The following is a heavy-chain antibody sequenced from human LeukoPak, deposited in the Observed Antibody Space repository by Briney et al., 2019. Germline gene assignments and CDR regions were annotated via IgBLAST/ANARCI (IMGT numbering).Heavy chain of an antibody. CDR3: ARQGRMRWFGELLSEPFDY. V-gene: IGHV4-39*01. CDR1: GGSISRGGYY. Sequence: PSETLSLTCTVSGGSISRGGYYWGWIRQPPGKGLEWIGSIYYSGSTYYNPSLKSRVTISVDTSKNQFSLKLSSVTAADTAVYYCARQGRMRWFGELLSEPFDYWGQGTLVTVSS. D-gene: IGHD3-10*01. CDR2: IYYSGST. J-gene: IGHJ4*02.